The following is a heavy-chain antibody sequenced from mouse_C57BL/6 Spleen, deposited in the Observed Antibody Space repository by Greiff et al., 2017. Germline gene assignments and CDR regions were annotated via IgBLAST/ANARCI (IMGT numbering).Heavy chain of an antibody. J-gene: IGHJ2*01. CDR1: GFTFSSYG. D-gene: IGHD4-1*01. CDR3: ARHGTGPYFDY. V-gene: IGHV5-6*01. Sequence: EVQRVESGGDLVKPGGSLKLSCAASGFTFSSYGMSWVRQTPDKRLEWVATISSGGSYTYYPDSVKGRFTISRDNAKNTLYLQMSSLKSEDTAMYYCARHGTGPYFDYWGQGTTLTVSS. CDR2: ISSGGSYT.